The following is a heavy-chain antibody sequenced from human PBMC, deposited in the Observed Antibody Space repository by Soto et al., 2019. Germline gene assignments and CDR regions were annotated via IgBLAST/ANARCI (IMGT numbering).Heavy chain of an antibody. Sequence: TLSLPCTVSGGSISSGDYYWSSIRQPPGKGLEWIGYIYYSGSTYYNPSLKSRVTISVDTSKNQFSLRLSSVTAADTAVYYCARERPDGCRLDPWGQGTLVTVSS. V-gene: IGHV4-30-4*01. CDR1: GGSISSGDYY. CDR2: IYYSGST. D-gene: IGHD6-19*01. J-gene: IGHJ5*02. CDR3: ARERPDGCRLDP.